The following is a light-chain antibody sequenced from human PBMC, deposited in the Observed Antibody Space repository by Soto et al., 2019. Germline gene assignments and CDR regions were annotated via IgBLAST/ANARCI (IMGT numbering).Light chain of an antibody. V-gene: IGKV1-33*01. Sequence: IQMTQSPSSLSSSVGDRVTITCRASQSISSYLNWYQQKPGKAPKLLIYDASNLEAGVPSRLRGSGSGTDFTFTISRLQPEDIATYYCQQYENLPTFGQGTRLEI. J-gene: IGKJ5*01. CDR1: QSISSY. CDR3: QQYENLPT. CDR2: DAS.